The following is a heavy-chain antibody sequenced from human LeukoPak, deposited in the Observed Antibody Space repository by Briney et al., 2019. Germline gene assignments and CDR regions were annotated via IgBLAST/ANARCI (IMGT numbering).Heavy chain of an antibody. CDR2: ISSSSSYI. Sequence: PGGSLRLSCAGSGFTFSSYSMNWVRQAPGKGLEWVSSISSSSSYIYYADSVKGRFTISRDNAKTSLYLQMNSLRAEDTAVYYCARDRSRVTMIVVEDDAFDIWGQGTMVTVSS. CDR3: ARDRSRVTMIVVEDDAFDI. CDR1: GFTFSSYS. J-gene: IGHJ3*02. V-gene: IGHV3-21*01. D-gene: IGHD3-22*01.